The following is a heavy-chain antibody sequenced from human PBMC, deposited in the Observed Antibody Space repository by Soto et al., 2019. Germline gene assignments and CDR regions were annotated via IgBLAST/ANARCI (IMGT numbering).Heavy chain of an antibody. CDR3: ARGVVRYYYDSSGSPGDAFDI. J-gene: IGHJ3*02. D-gene: IGHD3-22*01. V-gene: IGHV3-30-3*01. CDR2: ISYDGSNK. CDR1: GFTFSSDA. Sequence: GGSLRLSWASSGFTFSSDAMHWLRQAPGKGLEWVAVISYDGSNKYYADSVKGRFTISRDNSKNTLYLQMNSLRAEDTAVYYCARGVVRYYYDSSGSPGDAFDIWGQGTMVTVSS.